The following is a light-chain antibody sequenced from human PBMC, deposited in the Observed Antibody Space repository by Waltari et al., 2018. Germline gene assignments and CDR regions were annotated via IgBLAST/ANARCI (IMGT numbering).Light chain of an antibody. CDR1: QSVGKY. J-gene: IGKJ1*01. V-gene: IGKV3-20*01. Sequence: IVLTQSPGTLSLSPGERATLPCWASQSVGKYLAWYQQKPGQAPRLLIFHASSRATGIPDRFSGSGFGTDFSLTISRLEPEDFAVYHCQHYLRLPATFGQGTKVEIK. CDR3: QHYLRLPAT. CDR2: HAS.